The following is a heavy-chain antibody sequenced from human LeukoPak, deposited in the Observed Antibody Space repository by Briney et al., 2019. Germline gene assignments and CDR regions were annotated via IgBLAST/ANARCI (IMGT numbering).Heavy chain of an antibody. CDR2: TYYSGST. CDR1: GGSLSSYY. J-gene: IGHJ4*02. D-gene: IGHD3-22*01. V-gene: IGHV4-59*01. CDR3: ARDQLGGYYYDY. Sequence: SETLSLTCTDSGGSLSSYYWSWIRQPPGKGLEWIGYTYYSGSTNYNPSLKSRVTISVDTSKNQFSLKLSSVTAADTAVYYCARDQLGGYYYDYWGQGTLVTVSS.